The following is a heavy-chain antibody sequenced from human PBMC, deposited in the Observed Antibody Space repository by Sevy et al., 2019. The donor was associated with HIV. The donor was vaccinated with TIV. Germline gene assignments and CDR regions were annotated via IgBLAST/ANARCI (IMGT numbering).Heavy chain of an antibody. D-gene: IGHD6-6*01. Sequence: SETLSLTCTVSGGSISSSSYYWGWIRQPPGKGLEWIGSIYYSGSTYHNPSLKSRVTISVDTSKNQFSLKLSSVTAADTAVYYCARPREQLVGFRWYFDLWGRGTLVTVSS. CDR1: GGSISSSSYY. CDR2: IYYSGST. J-gene: IGHJ2*01. V-gene: IGHV4-39*01. CDR3: ARPREQLVGFRWYFDL.